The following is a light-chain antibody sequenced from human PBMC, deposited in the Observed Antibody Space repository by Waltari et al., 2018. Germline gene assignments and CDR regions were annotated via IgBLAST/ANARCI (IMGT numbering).Light chain of an antibody. J-gene: IGLJ3*02. V-gene: IGLV4-69*01. CDR1: SGHSSNV. CDR2: VNSDGSH. Sequence: QLVLTQSPSVSASLGASVKLTCTLSSGHSSNVVAWLQQQPEKGPRYLMKVNSDGSHSQGDEIPDRFSGTSPVAERYLTISNRQSEDEADYYCQSGGHGTWVFGGGTKLTVL. CDR3: QSGGHGTWV.